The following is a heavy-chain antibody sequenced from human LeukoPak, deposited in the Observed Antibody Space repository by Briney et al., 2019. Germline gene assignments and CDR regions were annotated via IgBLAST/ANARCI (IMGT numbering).Heavy chain of an antibody. CDR3: ARLIRDWGPGWYHFDI. CDR2: MYFSGTT. J-gene: IGHJ4*01. V-gene: IGHV4-59*01. D-gene: IGHD6-19*01. Sequence: PSETLSLTCTVTRGDIDSDYWSWIRQPPGKGLELIGYMYFSGTTNYNASLQSRVTMSVETSKNQFSLRLTSVTASDTAVYYCARLIRDWGPGWYHFDIWGHGIPVSVSA. CDR1: RGDIDSDY.